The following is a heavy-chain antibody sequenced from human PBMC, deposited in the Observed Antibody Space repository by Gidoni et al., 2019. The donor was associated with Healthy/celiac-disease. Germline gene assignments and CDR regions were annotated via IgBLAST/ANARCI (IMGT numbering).Heavy chain of an antibody. D-gene: IGHD3-10*01. CDR3: ARYNYYGSGSLYFDP. Sequence: EVQLVESGGGLVQPGGSLSLSCAASGFTFSSYEMTWVRQAPGKGLEWVSYISSSGSTIYYGDSVKGRFTISRDNAKNSRYLQMNSLGAEDTAVYYCARYNYYGSGSLYFDPWGQGTLVTVSS. V-gene: IGHV3-48*03. CDR2: ISSSGSTI. J-gene: IGHJ5*02. CDR1: GFTFSSYE.